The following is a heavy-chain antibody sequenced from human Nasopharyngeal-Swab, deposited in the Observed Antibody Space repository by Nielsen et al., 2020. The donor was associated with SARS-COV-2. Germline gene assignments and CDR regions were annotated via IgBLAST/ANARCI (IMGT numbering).Heavy chain of an antibody. V-gene: IGHV4-59*01. D-gene: IGHD3-3*01. J-gene: IGHJ6*02. CDR1: GGSISSYY. CDR3: ARVPYYDFWSGYHYYYYGMDV. CDR2: IYYSGST. Sequence: SETLSLTCTVSGGSISSYYWSWIRQPPGKGLEWIGYIYYSGSTNYNPSLKRRVTISVDTSKNQFSLKLSSVTAADTAVYYCARVPYYDFWSGYHYYYYGMDVWGQGTTVTVSS.